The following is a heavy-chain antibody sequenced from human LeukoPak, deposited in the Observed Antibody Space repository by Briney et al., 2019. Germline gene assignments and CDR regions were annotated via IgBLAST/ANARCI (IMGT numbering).Heavy chain of an antibody. CDR2: IYYSGST. CDR1: GGSISSYY. Sequence: SETLSLTCTVSGGSISSYYWSWIRQPPGKGLEWIGYIYYSGSTNYNPSLKSRVTISVDTSKNQFSLKLSSVTAADTAVYYCARDHSNYAPGGWFDPWGQGTLVSVSS. J-gene: IGHJ5*02. CDR3: ARDHSNYAPGGWFDP. V-gene: IGHV4-59*01. D-gene: IGHD4-11*01.